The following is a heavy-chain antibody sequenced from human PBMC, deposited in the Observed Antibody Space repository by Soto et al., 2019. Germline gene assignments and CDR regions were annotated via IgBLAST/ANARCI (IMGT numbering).Heavy chain of an antibody. CDR3: ARDLLAGDF. J-gene: IGHJ4*02. D-gene: IGHD3-10*01. Sequence: QVQLVQSGAEVKKPGASVKVSCRASGYTFTNYYIHWVRQAPGQGLEWMALIHHMSGSTNYAQNFQGRATLTMDTSTTTVDPDLSSLRFEDTDVYFCARDLLAGDFWGQGTRFTVSS. CDR1: GYTFTNYY. CDR2: IHHMSGST. V-gene: IGHV1-46*01.